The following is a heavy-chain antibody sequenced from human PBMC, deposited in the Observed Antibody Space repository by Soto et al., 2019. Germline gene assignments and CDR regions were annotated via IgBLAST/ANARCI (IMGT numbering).Heavy chain of an antibody. Sequence: SGPTLVNPTQTLTLTCTFSGFSLSTSGVGVGWIRQPPGKALEWLALIYWDDDKRYSPSLKSRLTLTKDTSRNQVVLTMTNMDPVDTATYYCAHRGRSGTKIHYFFDNWGQGTLVTVSS. J-gene: IGHJ4*02. CDR3: AHRGRSGTKIHYFFDN. CDR2: IYWDDDK. D-gene: IGHD1-7*01. V-gene: IGHV2-5*02. CDR1: GFSLSTSGVG.